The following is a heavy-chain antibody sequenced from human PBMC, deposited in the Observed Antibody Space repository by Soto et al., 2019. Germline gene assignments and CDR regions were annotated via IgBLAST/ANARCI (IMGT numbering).Heavy chain of an antibody. J-gene: IGHJ6*02. V-gene: IGHV4-34*01. CDR2: INHSGST. CDR1: GGSFSDYI. CDR3: ARVSGSYYYGMDV. D-gene: IGHD1-26*01. Sequence: PSETLSLTCDVYGGSFSDYIWTWIRQTPGKGLQWIGQINHSGSTNYNPSLKSRVTISVDKSKNQFSLKLTSVTAADTAVYYCARVSGSYYYGMDVWGQGTTVTVSS.